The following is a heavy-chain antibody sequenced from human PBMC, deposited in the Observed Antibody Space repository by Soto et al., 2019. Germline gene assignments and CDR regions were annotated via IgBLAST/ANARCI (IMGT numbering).Heavy chain of an antibody. V-gene: IGHV3-9*01. CDR3: AKDNGGNSGGAFDI. D-gene: IGHD2-21*02. Sequence: EVQLVESGGCLVQPGRSLRLSCAASGFTFDDYAMHWVRQAPGKGLEWVSGISWNSGSIGYADSVKGRFTISRDNAKNSLYLQMNSLRAEDTALYYCAKDNGGNSGGAFDIWGQGTMVTVSS. CDR2: ISWNSGSI. J-gene: IGHJ3*02. CDR1: GFTFDDYA.